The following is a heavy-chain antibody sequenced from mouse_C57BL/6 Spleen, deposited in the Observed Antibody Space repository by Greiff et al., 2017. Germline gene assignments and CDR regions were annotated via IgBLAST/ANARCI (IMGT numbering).Heavy chain of an antibody. CDR3: ARGGLGDYDEGAFDY. V-gene: IGHV1-55*01. CDR1: GYTFTSYW. D-gene: IGHD2-4*01. J-gene: IGHJ2*01. Sequence: PGASVKMSCKASGYTFTSYWITWVKQRPGQGLEWIGDIYPGSGSTNYNEKFKSKATLTVDTSSSTAYMQLSSLTSEDSAVYYCARGGLGDYDEGAFDYWGQGTTLTVSS. CDR2: IYPGSGST.